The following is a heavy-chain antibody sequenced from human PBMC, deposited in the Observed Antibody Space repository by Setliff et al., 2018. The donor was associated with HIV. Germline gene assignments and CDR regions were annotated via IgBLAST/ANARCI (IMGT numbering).Heavy chain of an antibody. Sequence: PSETLSLTCIVSGGSISSSSYYWGWIRQPPGKGLEWIGTVYYSGSTYYNPSLKSRVTISVDTSENQFSLKPSSVTAADTAVYYCARDGYSSSWYVISGSFDYWGQGILVTVSS. D-gene: IGHD6-13*01. CDR1: GGSISSSSYY. CDR3: ARDGYSSSWYVISGSFDY. CDR2: VYYSGST. J-gene: IGHJ4*02. V-gene: IGHV4-39*07.